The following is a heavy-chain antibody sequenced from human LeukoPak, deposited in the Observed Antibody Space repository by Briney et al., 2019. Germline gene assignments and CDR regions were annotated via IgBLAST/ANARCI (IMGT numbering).Heavy chain of an antibody. V-gene: IGHV4-30-4*01. CDR1: GGSISSGDYY. CDR2: IYYSGST. D-gene: IGHD3-22*01. CDR3: ARERTYYYDSSGYLDY. J-gene: IGHJ4*02. Sequence: NPSQTLSLTCTVSGGSISSGDYYWRWIRQPPGKGLEWIGYIYYSGSTYYNPSLKSRVTISVDTSKNQFSLKLSSVTAADTAVYYCARERTYYYDSSGYLDYWGQGTLVTVSS.